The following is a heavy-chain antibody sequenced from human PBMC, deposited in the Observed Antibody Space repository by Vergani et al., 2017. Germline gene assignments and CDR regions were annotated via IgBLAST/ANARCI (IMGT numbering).Heavy chain of an antibody. V-gene: IGHV4-38-2*02. CDR3: ARDGMSPAERDPKNAFHV. CDR1: GYSISSGYF. CDR2: IDRTGRT. D-gene: IGHD5-24*01. J-gene: IGHJ3*01. Sequence: QVQLQESGPRLVKPSETLSLICSVSGYSISSGYFWGWIRQSPGKGLEWLGTIDRTGRTHLSPSLKSRLTISVDTTKNQFSLRLTSATAADTAVYFCARDGMSPAERDPKNAFHVWGQGTRVSV.